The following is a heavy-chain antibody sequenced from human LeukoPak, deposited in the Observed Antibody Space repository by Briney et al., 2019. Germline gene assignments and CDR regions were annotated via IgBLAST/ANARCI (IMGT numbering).Heavy chain of an antibody. CDR3: ARDLGGYNPSDDDPSDDY. J-gene: IGHJ4*02. CDR2: INPNSGGT. Sequence: ASVKVSCKASGYTFTGYYIHWVRQAPGQGLEWMGRINPNSGGTNYAQKFQGRVTMTRDTSITTAYMELSRLRSDDTAVYYCARDLGGYNPSDDDPSDDYWGQGTLVTVSS. D-gene: IGHD5-24*01. V-gene: IGHV1-2*06. CDR1: GYTFTGYY.